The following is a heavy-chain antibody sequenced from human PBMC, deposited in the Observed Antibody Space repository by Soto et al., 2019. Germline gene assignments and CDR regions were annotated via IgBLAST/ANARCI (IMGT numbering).Heavy chain of an antibody. V-gene: IGHV1-69*04. CDR2: IIPILGIA. D-gene: IGHD6-25*01. J-gene: IGHJ3*02. Sequence: VKLSRKSAVEAYSIDLSSWRLQAPEQGLEWMGRIIPILGIANYAQKFQGRVTITADKSTSTAYMELGSLRSEDTAVYDCAIGHERRAFDIWGQGTMVTVSS. CDR1: VEAYSIDL. CDR3: AIGHERRAFDI.